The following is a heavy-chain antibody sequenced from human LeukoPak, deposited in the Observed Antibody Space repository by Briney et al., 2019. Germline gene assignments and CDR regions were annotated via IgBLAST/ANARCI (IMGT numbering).Heavy chain of an antibody. CDR1: RYTFTGYF. Sequence: ASLKLSCKATRYTFTGYFVHWVRQAPGPWLEWKGRIKLNSGGTYYAQNFQGRVTMTRDTSISTAYVELSRLTSDDTAVYYCARDLSSTSNWEFDYWGQGTLVTVSS. CDR3: ARDLSSTSNWEFDY. J-gene: IGHJ4*02. D-gene: IGHD1-26*01. V-gene: IGHV1-2*06. CDR2: IKLNSGGT.